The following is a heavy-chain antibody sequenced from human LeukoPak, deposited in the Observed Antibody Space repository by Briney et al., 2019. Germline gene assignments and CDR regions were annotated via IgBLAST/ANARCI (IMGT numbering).Heavy chain of an antibody. J-gene: IGHJ4*02. CDR2: INHSGST. CDR3: ARYPYGGNSVYFDH. CDR1: GGSFSGYY. Sequence: PSETLSLTCAVYGGSFSGYYWSWIRQPPGKGLEWIGEINHSGSTNYNPSLKSRVTISVDTSKNQFSLKLSSVTAADTAVYYCARYPYGGNSVYFDHWGQGTLLIVSS. D-gene: IGHD4-23*01. V-gene: IGHV4-34*01.